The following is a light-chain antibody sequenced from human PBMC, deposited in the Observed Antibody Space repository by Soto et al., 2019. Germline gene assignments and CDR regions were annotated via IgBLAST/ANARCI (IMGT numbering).Light chain of an antibody. Sequence: DIQMTQSPSTLSASVGDRVTITCRASQSISSWLAWYQQKPGKAPKLLIYDASSLESGVPSRFSGSGSGTEFTLTISSLQPDDIATYYCQQYNSYSQTFGHGTKVEIK. CDR1: QSISSW. CDR3: QQYNSYSQT. CDR2: DAS. V-gene: IGKV1-5*01. J-gene: IGKJ1*01.